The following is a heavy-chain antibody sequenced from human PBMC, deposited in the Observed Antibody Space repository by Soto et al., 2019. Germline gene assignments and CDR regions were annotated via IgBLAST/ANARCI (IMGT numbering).Heavy chain of an antibody. CDR3: ARAGTTTVTSFDY. D-gene: IGHD4-17*01. Sequence: PGGSLRLSCAASGFTFSSYSMNWVRQAPGKGLEWVSSISSSSSYIYYADSVKGRFTISRDNAKNSLYLQMNSLRAEDTAMYYCARAGTTTVTSFDYWGQGTLVTVSS. J-gene: IGHJ4*02. V-gene: IGHV3-21*01. CDR2: ISSSSSYI. CDR1: GFTFSSYS.